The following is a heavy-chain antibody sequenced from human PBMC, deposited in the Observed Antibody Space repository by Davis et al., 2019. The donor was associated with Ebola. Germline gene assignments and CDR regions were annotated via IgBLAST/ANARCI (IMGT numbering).Heavy chain of an antibody. D-gene: IGHD3-10*01. Sequence: ASVKVSCKASGYTFTSYAMHWVRQAPGQRLEWMGWINAGNGNTKYSQKFQGRVTMTRNTSISTAYMELSSLRSEDTAVYYCARAAAWSAINYYCFDYWGQGTLVTVSS. V-gene: IGHV1-3*01. J-gene: IGHJ4*02. CDR3: ARAAAWSAINYYCFDY. CDR2: INAGNGNT. CDR1: GYTFTSYA.